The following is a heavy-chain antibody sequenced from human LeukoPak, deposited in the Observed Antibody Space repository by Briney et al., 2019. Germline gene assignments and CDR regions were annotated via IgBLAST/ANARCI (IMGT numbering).Heavy chain of an antibody. Sequence: ASVKVSCKASGYTFTSYAMHWVRQAPGQRLEWMGWINAGNGNTKYSQKFQGRVTITRDTSASTAYMELSSLRSEDTAVYYRARGAHIAAAGTSFDPWGQGTLVTVSS. J-gene: IGHJ5*02. CDR3: ARGAHIAAAGTSFDP. V-gene: IGHV1-3*01. CDR1: GYTFTSYA. CDR2: INAGNGNT. D-gene: IGHD6-13*01.